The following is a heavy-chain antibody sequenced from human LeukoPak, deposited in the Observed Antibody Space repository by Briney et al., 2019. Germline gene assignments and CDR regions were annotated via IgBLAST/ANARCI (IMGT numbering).Heavy chain of an antibody. Sequence: GGSLRLSCAASGFTFSNAWMSWVRQAPGKGREWVGRIKSKTDGGTTDYAAPVKGRFTISRDDSKNTLYLQMNSLKTEDTAVYYCTTGDSSGYYSYYYYGMDVWGQGTTVTVSS. J-gene: IGHJ6*02. CDR2: IKSKTDGGTT. V-gene: IGHV3-15*01. CDR3: TTGDSSGYYSYYYYGMDV. D-gene: IGHD3-22*01. CDR1: GFTFSNAW.